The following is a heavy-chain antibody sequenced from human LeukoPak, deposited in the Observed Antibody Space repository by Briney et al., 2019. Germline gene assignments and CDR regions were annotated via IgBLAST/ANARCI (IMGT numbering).Heavy chain of an antibody. D-gene: IGHD4/OR15-4a*01. J-gene: IGHJ2*01. Sequence: PSETLSLTCAVSGFPISSGSDFYWGWIRQPPEKGLEWIGHFSRDAVTYYSPSLESRVTISSDTSKNHFSLRLTSVTAADSAVYYCASVNMVVSRPEGIFDLWGRGRLVTVSS. CDR3: ASVNMVVSRPEGIFDL. CDR1: GFPISSGSDFY. CDR2: FSRDAVT. V-gene: IGHV4-38-2*01.